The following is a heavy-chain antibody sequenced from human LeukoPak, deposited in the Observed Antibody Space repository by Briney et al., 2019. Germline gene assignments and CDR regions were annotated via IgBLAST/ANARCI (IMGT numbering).Heavy chain of an antibody. CDR1: GFTFSSYS. D-gene: IGHD6-19*01. CDR2: ISSSSSYI. Sequence: GGSLRLSCAASGFTFSSYSMNWDRQAPGEGLEWVSSISSSSSYIYYADSMKGRFTISRDNAKNSLYLQMNSLRAEDTAVYYCARDNLYSSGWYYFDYWGQGTLVTVSS. J-gene: IGHJ4*02. V-gene: IGHV3-21*01. CDR3: ARDNLYSSGWYYFDY.